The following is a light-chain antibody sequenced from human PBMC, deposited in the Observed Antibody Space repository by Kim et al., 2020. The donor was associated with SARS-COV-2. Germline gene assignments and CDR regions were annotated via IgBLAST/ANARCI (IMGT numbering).Light chain of an antibody. CDR2: YDS. CDR3: QVWPSDTDRV. J-gene: IGLJ3*02. CDR1: SIGSRG. Sequence: VAPGKTDRMTGGGNSIGSRGVNWYQQKPGQAPVLVIYYDSDRPSGIPERFSGSNSGNTATLTISRVEAGDEADYYCQVWPSDTDRVFGGGTQLTVL. V-gene: IGLV3-21*04.